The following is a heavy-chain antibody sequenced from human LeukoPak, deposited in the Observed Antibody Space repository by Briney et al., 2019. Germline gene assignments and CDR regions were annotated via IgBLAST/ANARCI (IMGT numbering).Heavy chain of an antibody. CDR1: GYTFTGHY. V-gene: IGHV1-2*02. CDR3: ARDSTPFDY. Sequence: ASVKVSCKASGYTFTGHYMHWVRQAPGQGLEWMGWINPNSGGTNYAQKFQDRLTVTRDTSISTAYMELSSLRSDDTAVYYCARDSTPFDYWGQGTLVTVSS. CDR2: INPNSGGT. J-gene: IGHJ4*02.